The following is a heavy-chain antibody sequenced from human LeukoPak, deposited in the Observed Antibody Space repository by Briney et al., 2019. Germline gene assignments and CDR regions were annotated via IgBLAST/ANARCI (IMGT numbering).Heavy chain of an antibody. J-gene: IGHJ4*01. V-gene: IGHV4-59*02. CDR3: ASRKLGNDY. CDR1: GGSVSDYY. Sequence: SETLSLTRTVSGGSVSDYYWSWIRQSPGKGLEWIGYIYYTGSSSYNPSLRSRVTISADTSKNQFSLKLSSVTAADTAVYYCASRKLGNDYWGQGTLVTVSS. CDR2: IYYTGSS. D-gene: IGHD7-27*01.